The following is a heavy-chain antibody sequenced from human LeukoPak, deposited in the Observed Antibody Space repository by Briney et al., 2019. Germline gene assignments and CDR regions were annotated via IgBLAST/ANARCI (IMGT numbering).Heavy chain of an antibody. Sequence: ASVKVSCKAAGYSLNTYGISWVRQAPGQGLEWMGWISAYNGNTNYAQKLQGRVTVTTDTSTNTAYMELRSLRSDDTAVYYCARERKSSYDTLTGYYKSDAFDIWGQGTMVTVSS. V-gene: IGHV1-18*01. CDR3: ARERKSSYDTLTGYYKSDAFDI. CDR1: GYSLNTYG. CDR2: ISAYNGNT. D-gene: IGHD3-9*01. J-gene: IGHJ3*02.